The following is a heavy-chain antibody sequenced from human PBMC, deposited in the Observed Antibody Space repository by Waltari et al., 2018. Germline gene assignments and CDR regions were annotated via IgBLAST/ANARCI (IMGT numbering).Heavy chain of an antibody. Sequence: QVQLVESGGGVVQPGRSLRLSCAASGFTFSSYGMPWVRQAPGTGLEWVAVIWYDGSNKYYADSVKGRFTISRDNSKNTLYLQMNSLRAEDTAMYYCAKDLGGNMDYWGQGTLVTVSS. CDR2: IWYDGSNK. D-gene: IGHD2-15*01. V-gene: IGHV3-30*18. CDR1: GFTFSSYG. J-gene: IGHJ4*02. CDR3: AKDLGGNMDY.